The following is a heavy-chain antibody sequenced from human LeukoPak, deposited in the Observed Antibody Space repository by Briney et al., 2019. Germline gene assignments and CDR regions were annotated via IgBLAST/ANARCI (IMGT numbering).Heavy chain of an antibody. CDR2: IYYSGSI. CDR1: GGSISSYY. J-gene: IGHJ6*02. D-gene: IGHD6-19*01. CDR3: ARQSGSGMDV. Sequence: PSETLSLTCTVSGGSISSYYWSWIRQPPGKGLEWIGYIYYSGSINYNPSLKSRVTISVDTSKNQFSPKLSSVTAADTAVYYCARQSGSGMDVWGQGTTVTVSS. V-gene: IGHV4-59*08.